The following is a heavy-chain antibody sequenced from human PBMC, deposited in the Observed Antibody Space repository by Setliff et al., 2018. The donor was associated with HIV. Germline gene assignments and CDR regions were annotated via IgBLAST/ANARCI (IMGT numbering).Heavy chain of an antibody. Sequence: SETLSLTCTVPGSSVTNNYWSWIRQAPGKGLEWLGYVHSSGSTNYNPSLKSRVTMSVDTSKNQLSLKVASVTAADTALYFCARGLGRGSGTYYNPPGYWGPGTLVTVSS. CDR2: VHSSGST. J-gene: IGHJ4*02. CDR1: GSSVTNNY. CDR3: ARGLGRGSGTYYNPPGY. D-gene: IGHD3-10*01. V-gene: IGHV4-59*02.